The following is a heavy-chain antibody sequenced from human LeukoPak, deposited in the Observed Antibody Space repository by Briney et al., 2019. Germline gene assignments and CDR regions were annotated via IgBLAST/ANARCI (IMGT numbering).Heavy chain of an antibody. CDR3: AREYYYDSGGYHMRGYYYGMDV. CDR1: GYTFTGYY. J-gene: IGHJ6*02. CDR2: INPNSGGT. V-gene: IGHV1-2*02. D-gene: IGHD3-22*01. Sequence: APSVKVSCKASGYTFTGYYMHWVRQAPGQGLEWMVWINPNSGGTNYAQKFQGRVTMTRDTSISTAYMELSRLRSDATAVYYCAREYYYDSGGYHMRGYYYGMDVWAQGTTVTVSS.